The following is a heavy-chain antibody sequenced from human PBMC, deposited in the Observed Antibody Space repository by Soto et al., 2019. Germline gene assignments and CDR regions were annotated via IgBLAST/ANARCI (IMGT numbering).Heavy chain of an antibody. J-gene: IGHJ6*02. CDR1: GYSFTSYW. CDR3: AGGGVRGVITRTRDYYGMDV. CDR2: IYRGDSDI. D-gene: IGHD3-10*01. V-gene: IGHV5-51*01. Sequence: GESLKISCKGSGYSFTSYWIAWVRQMPGKGLEWMGIIYRGDSDIRYSPSFQGQVTMSTDKSISTAYLQWSSLKASDTAMYYCAGGGVRGVITRTRDYYGMDVWGQGTTVTVS.